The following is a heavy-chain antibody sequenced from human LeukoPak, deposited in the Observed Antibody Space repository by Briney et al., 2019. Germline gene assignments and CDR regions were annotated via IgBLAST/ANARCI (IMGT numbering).Heavy chain of an antibody. V-gene: IGHV4-39*01. CDR2: VHYTRSYSGTT. D-gene: IGHD4-17*01. CDR1: SGSIGSDALY. Sequence: PSETLSLTCTVSSGSIGSDALYWGWIRQSPGKGLEWIGSVHYTRSYSGTTYYNPSLESRVTVSTDRSKTLCSLKLTSVTAADTAVYFCARQGGTVTTIEYWGQGTLVTVSS. CDR3: ARQGGTVTTIEY. J-gene: IGHJ4*02.